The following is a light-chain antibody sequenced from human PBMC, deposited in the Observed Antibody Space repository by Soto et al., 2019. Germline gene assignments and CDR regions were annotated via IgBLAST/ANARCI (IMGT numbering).Light chain of an antibody. CDR2: EAS. V-gene: IGKV1-33*01. CDR1: QGISKY. J-gene: IGKJ5*01. Sequence: DIQMTQSPSSLSASVGDSVTITCQASQGISKYLTWYQHQVGQAPKLXIYEASNLATGVRTRFSGSGSGTDFSFTISSLQPEDIATYYCQQYDSRPITFGLGTRLEI. CDR3: QQYDSRPIT.